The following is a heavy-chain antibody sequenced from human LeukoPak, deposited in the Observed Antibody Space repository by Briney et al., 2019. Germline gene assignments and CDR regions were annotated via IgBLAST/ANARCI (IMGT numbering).Heavy chain of an antibody. CDR1: GFTFSSYA. V-gene: IGHV3-30-3*01. CDR2: ISYDGSNK. CDR3: AGGYSGYDAFDI. Sequence: GGSLRLSCAASGFTFSSYAMHWVRQAPGKGLEWVAVISYDGSNKYYADSVKGRFTISRDNSKNTLYLQMNSLRAEDTAVYYCAGGYSGYDAFDIWGQGTMVTVPS. J-gene: IGHJ3*02. D-gene: IGHD5-12*01.